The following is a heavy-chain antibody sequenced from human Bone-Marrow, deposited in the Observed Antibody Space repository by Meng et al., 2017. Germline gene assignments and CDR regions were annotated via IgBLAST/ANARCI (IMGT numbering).Heavy chain of an antibody. CDR2: LHDSGST. Sequence: QPPRLESAPGLVKPSETLSLPCNVSGGSISASSFYWGWIRQAPGKGLEWIGTLHDSGSTYYNPSLKSRVTISADTSNSQFSLKLSSVTAADTAVYYCAREWGTLATAADDYWGQGTLVTVSS. J-gene: IGHJ4*02. V-gene: IGHV4-39*07. CDR3: AREWGTLATAADDY. CDR1: GGSISASSFY. D-gene: IGHD6-13*01.